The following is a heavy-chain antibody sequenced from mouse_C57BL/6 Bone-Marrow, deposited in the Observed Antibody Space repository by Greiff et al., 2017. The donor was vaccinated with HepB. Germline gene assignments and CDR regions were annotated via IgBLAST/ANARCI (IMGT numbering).Heavy chain of an antibody. CDR3: ARPLYYYGSSLEAMDY. Sequence: VQLQQPGAELVKPGASVKLSCKASGYTFTSYWMHWVKQRPGQGLEWIGMIHPNSGSTNYNEKFKSKATLTVDKSSSTAYTQLSSLTSEDSAVYYCARPLYYYGSSLEAMDYWGQGTSVTVSS. V-gene: IGHV1-64*01. J-gene: IGHJ4*01. CDR1: GYTFTSYW. D-gene: IGHD1-1*01. CDR2: IHPNSGST.